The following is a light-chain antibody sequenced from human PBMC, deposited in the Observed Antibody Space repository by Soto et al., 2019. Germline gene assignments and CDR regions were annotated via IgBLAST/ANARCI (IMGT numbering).Light chain of an antibody. CDR3: QQYNRYPLYT. Sequence: DIRMTQSPSSLSASVRDRVTITCRASQAINNYLAWIQQNPGKAPKSLIFAASSLQSGVPSQFSGSGTRTDFALTLRSLQHEEFAPYECQQYNRYPLYTFGQGTKLEIK. CDR2: AAS. CDR1: QAINNY. J-gene: IGKJ2*01. V-gene: IGKV1-16*02.